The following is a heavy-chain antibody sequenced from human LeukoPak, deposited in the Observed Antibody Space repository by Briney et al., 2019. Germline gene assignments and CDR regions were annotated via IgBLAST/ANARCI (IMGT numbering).Heavy chain of an antibody. CDR1: GYTFTSYW. Sequence: GESLKISCEGSGYTFTSYWIAWVRQMPGKGLEWMGIIYPGDSDTRYSPSFQGQVTISADKSISTAYLQWSSLKASDTAMYYCARHTGRWLRSNYMDVWGKGTTVTVSS. CDR3: ARHTGRWLRSNYMDV. V-gene: IGHV5-51*01. J-gene: IGHJ6*03. D-gene: IGHD5-12*01. CDR2: IYPGDSDT.